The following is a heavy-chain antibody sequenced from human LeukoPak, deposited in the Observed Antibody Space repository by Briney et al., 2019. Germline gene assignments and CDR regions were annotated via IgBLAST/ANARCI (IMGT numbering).Heavy chain of an antibody. CDR2: ISGSGGST. J-gene: IGHJ4*02. D-gene: IGHD3-3*01. CDR3: AKDSYYDFWSGYLE. Sequence: PGGSLRLSCAASGFTFSDYSMNWVRQAPGKGLEWVSAISGSGGSTYYADSVKGRFTISRDNSKNTLYLQMNSLRAEDTAVYYCAKDSYYDFWSGYLEWGQGTLVTVSS. V-gene: IGHV3-23*01. CDR1: GFTFSDYS.